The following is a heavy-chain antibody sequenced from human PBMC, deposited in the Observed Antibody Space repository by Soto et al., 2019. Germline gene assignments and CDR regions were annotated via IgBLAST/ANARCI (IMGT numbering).Heavy chain of an antibody. CDR3: GQRRPVADVRPDRANG. CDR2: IYWDDDK. J-gene: IGHJ6*02. D-gene: IGHD3-10*01. V-gene: IGHV2-5*02. CDR1: GFSLSTSGVG. Sequence: SGPTMVNPTQTLTLTCTFSGFSLSTSGVGVGWIRQPPGKALEWLALIYWDDDKRYSPSLKTRLTITKDTSKNQVVLTMTNVDPEDTATYYRGQRRPVADVRPDRANGWGPGPTSTVSS.